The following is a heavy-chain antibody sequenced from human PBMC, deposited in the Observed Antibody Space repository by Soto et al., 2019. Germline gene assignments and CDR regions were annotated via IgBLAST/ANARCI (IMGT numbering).Heavy chain of an antibody. V-gene: IGHV3-23*01. CDR3: AKAASEYSGYDYYYYYYYMDI. Sequence: PGGSLRLSCAASGLTFSSYAMSWVRQAPGKGLEWVSAISGSGGSTYYADSVKGRFTISRDNSKNTLYLQMNSLRAEDTAVYYCAKAASEYSGYDYYYYYYYMDIWGKGTTVTVSS. CDR2: ISGSGGST. CDR1: GLTFSSYA. D-gene: IGHD5-12*01. J-gene: IGHJ6*03.